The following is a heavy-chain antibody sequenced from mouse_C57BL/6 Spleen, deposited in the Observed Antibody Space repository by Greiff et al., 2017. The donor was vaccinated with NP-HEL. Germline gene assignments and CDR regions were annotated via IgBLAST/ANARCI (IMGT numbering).Heavy chain of an antibody. V-gene: IGHV14-4*01. Sequence: VQLKQSGAELVRPGASVKLSCTASGFNIKDDYMHWVKQRPEQGLEWIGWIDPENGDTEYASKFQGKATITADTSSNTAYLQLSSLTSEDTAVYYCTTRDDGYYFDYWGQGTTLTVSS. CDR3: TTRDDGYYFDY. CDR1: GFNIKDDY. CDR2: IDPENGDT. J-gene: IGHJ2*01. D-gene: IGHD2-3*01.